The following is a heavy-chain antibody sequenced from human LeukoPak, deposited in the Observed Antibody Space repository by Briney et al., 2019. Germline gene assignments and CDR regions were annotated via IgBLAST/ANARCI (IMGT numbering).Heavy chain of an antibody. V-gene: IGHV4-39*01. Sequence: SETLSLTCTVSGGSISSRSYYCGWIRQPPGKGLEWIGIIYYRGSTYSNPSLRSRVTISVDTSKTEFSLKLSSVTAADTAVYYCARARWGEAWFAPWGQGPLVTVSS. CDR3: ARARWGEAWFAP. CDR2: IYYRGST. J-gene: IGHJ5*02. CDR1: GGSISSRSYY. D-gene: IGHD3-10*01.